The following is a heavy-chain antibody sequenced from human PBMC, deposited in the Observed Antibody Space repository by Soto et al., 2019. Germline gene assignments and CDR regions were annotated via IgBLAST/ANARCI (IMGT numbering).Heavy chain of an antibody. V-gene: IGHV4-34*01. CDR1: GGSFREYY. Sequence: SETLSLTCAVNGGSFREYYWSWLRQPPGKGLEWIGEINQSGTTYYNPSLKSRLTISVDTSKKQFSLKLTSVTAADTAVYYCARQTGLSGSSYYFDYWGQGTLVTVSS. CDR2: INQSGTT. CDR3: ARQTGLSGSSYYFDY. J-gene: IGHJ4*02. D-gene: IGHD6-6*01.